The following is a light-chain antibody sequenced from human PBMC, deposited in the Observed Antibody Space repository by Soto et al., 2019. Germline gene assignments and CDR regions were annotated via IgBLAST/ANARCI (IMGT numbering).Light chain of an antibody. J-gene: IGKJ2*01. CDR1: QSVSSN. CDR3: QQYNNWPYT. CDR2: GAS. V-gene: IGKV3-15*01. Sequence: EIVMTQSPATLSVSPGERATLSCRASQSVSSNLAWYQQKPGQAPRLLIYGASTRATGIPARFSGSGSGTEFTLTISSRQSEDFAVYYCQQYNNWPYTFGQGTKLAIK.